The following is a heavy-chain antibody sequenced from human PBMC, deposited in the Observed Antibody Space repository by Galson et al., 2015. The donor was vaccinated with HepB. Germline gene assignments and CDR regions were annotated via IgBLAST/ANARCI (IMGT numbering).Heavy chain of an antibody. J-gene: IGHJ4*02. CDR2: INPSGGST. V-gene: IGHV1-46*01. Sequence: SVKVSCKASGYTFTGYYMHWVRQAPGQGLEWMGIINPSGGSTSYAQKFQGRVTMTRDTSTSTVYMELSSLRSEDTAVYYCARGPIKNSSGYPFDYWGQGTLVTVSS. CDR1: GYTFTGYY. CDR3: ARGPIKNSSGYPFDY. D-gene: IGHD3-22*01.